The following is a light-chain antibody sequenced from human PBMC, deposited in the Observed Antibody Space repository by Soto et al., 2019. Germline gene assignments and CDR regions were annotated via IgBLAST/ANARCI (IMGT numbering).Light chain of an antibody. J-gene: IGKJ3*01. Sequence: DIQMTQSPSTLSASVGDRVTITCRASQSIDSWLAWYQHKPGKAPKLLIYEASSLQSGVPSRFSGSGSGTDFTLTISSLQPEDFATYYCQQSYDPPFTFGPGTKVDIK. CDR1: QSIDSW. CDR2: EAS. V-gene: IGKV1-39*01. CDR3: QQSYDPPFT.